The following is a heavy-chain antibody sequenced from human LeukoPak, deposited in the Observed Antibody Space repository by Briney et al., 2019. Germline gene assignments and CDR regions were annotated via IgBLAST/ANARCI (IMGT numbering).Heavy chain of an antibody. CDR2: ISYDGTTK. V-gene: IGHV3-30*04. Sequence: PGRSLRLPCAASGFTFRSYAMHWVRQAPGKGLEWVAVISYDGTTKLYADSVKGRINISRDNSKNTMYLEIYSLSAEDTAMYLCAREGTAAFDPWGQGTLVTVSS. D-gene: IGHD6-13*01. CDR3: AREGTAAFDP. J-gene: IGHJ5*02. CDR1: GFTFRSYA.